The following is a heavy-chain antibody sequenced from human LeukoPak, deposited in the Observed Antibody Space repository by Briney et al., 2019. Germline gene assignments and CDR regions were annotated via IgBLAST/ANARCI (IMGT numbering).Heavy chain of an antibody. D-gene: IGHD1-20*01. CDR3: ARGLRYNWNLPARFWFDP. V-gene: IGHV4-39*07. CDR2: IYYSGST. Sequence: PSETLSLTCTVSGGSISSSSYYWGWIRQPPGKGLEWIGSIYYSGSTYYNPSLKSRVTISVDTSKNQFSLKLSSVTAADTAVYYCARGLRYNWNLPARFWFDPWGQGTLVTVSS. CDR1: GGSISSSSYY. J-gene: IGHJ5*02.